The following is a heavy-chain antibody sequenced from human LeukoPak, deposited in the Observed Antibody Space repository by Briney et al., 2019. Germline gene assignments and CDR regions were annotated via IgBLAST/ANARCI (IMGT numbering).Heavy chain of an antibody. V-gene: IGHV3-21*01. CDR3: ARELVPITIFGVVTPSAAFDI. Sequence: GGSLRLSCAASGFTFSSYSMNWVRQAPGKGLEWVSSISSSSSYIYYADSVKGRFTISRDNAKNSLYLQMNSLRAEDTAVYYCARELVPITIFGVVTPSAAFDIWGQGTMVTVSS. CDR1: GFTFSSYS. J-gene: IGHJ3*02. D-gene: IGHD3-3*01. CDR2: ISSSSSYI.